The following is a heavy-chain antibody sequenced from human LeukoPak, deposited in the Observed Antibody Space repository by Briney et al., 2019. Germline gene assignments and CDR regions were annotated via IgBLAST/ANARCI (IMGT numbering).Heavy chain of an antibody. CDR2: ISSSSSYI. D-gene: IGHD3-10*01. CDR1: GFTFSSYS. CDR3: AIPPLSGTGSSRPLAEIDV. Sequence: GGSLRLSCAASGFTFSSYSMNWVRQAPGKGLEWVSSISSSSSYIYYADSVKGRFTISRDNAKNSLYLQMNSLRADDTAVYYCAIPPLSGTGSSRPLAEIDVWGQGTTVTVSS. V-gene: IGHV3-21*01. J-gene: IGHJ6*02.